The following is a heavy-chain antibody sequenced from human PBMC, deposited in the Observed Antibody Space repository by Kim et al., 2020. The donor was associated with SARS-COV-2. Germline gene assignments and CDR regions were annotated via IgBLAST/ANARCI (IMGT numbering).Heavy chain of an antibody. Sequence: GGSLRLSCAASGFTFSSYAMSWVRQAPGKGLEWVSAISGSGGSTYYADSVKGRFTISRDNSKNTLYLQMNSLRAEDTAVYYCAKVEYAYGGNSVSARHDYWGQGTLVTVSS. CDR2: ISGSGGST. V-gene: IGHV3-23*01. CDR3: AKVEYAYGGNSVSARHDY. CDR1: GFTFSSYA. J-gene: IGHJ4*02. D-gene: IGHD4-17*01.